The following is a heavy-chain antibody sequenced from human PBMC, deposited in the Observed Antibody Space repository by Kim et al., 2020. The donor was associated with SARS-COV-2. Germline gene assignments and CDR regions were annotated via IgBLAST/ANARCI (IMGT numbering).Heavy chain of an antibody. D-gene: IGHD4-17*01. J-gene: IGHJ3*02. CDR1: GGSISSYY. CDR2: IYYSGST. CDR3: ARNRGDYVRWFDI. V-gene: IGHV4-59*13. Sequence: SEPLSLTCTVSGGSISSYYWSWIRQPPGKGLEWIGYIYYSGSTNYNPSLKSRVTISVDTSKNQFSLKLSSVTAADTAVYYCARNRGDYVRWFDIWGQGTMVTVSS.